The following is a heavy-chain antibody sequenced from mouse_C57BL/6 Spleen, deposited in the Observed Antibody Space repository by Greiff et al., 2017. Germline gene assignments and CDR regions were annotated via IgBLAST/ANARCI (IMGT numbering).Heavy chain of an antibody. CDR2: IYPGGGYT. CDR1: GYTFTNYW. Sequence: QVQLQQSGAELVRPGTSVKMSCKASGYTFTNYWIGWAKQRPGHGLEWIGDIYPGGGYTNYNGKFKGKATLTADKSSSTAYMQFSSLTSEDSAIYYCARCLDWYFDVWGTGTTVTVSS. J-gene: IGHJ1*03. CDR3: ARCLDWYFDV. V-gene: IGHV1-63*01. D-gene: IGHD6-1*01.